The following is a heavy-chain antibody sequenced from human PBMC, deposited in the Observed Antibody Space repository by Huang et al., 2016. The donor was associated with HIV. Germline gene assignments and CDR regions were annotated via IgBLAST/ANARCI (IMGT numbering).Heavy chain of an antibody. CDR1: GGSTRSDNYY. D-gene: IGHD3-10*01. CDR3: ARLPGSITMIRGVITDPY. V-gene: IGHV4-39*01. CDR2: IYYSGTT. Sequence: QLQLQESGPGLVKPSETLSLTCTVSGGSTRSDNYYWGWIRQPRGKGLEWSGSIYYSGTTYYNPSLKSRVTITLDTSKNQFSLKMRSVTAADTAVYYCARLPGSITMIRGVITDPYWGQGTLVTVSS. J-gene: IGHJ4*02.